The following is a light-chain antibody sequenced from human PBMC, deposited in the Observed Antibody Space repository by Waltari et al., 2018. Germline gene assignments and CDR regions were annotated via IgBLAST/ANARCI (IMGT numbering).Light chain of an antibody. J-gene: IGLJ2*01. CDR1: SSDIGNYNY. Sequence: HSALTQPASVSGSPGQSITISCTGSSSDIGNYNYVSWYQQHPGKAPKLLIFDVSNRPSVVSNRFSGSKSGNTASLTISGLQAEDEADYYCSSYISSDTLELFGGGTSLTVL. CDR2: DVS. V-gene: IGLV2-14*03. CDR3: SSYISSDTLEL.